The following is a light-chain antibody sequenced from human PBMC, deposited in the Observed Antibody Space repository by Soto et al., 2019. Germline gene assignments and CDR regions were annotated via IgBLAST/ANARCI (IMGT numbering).Light chain of an antibody. CDR1: HTISSN. CDR2: AAS. CDR3: LPNYSVPWK. V-gene: IGKV1-39*01. Sequence: DIQMTQSPSSLSASIGDRVTITCRASHTISSNLYWYQHKPGKAPQLLIYAASSVQSGVPPRFSGSGSGTEFTLTVSSLQSEDIATYSCLPNYSVPWKFGHGAKVDIK. J-gene: IGKJ1*01.